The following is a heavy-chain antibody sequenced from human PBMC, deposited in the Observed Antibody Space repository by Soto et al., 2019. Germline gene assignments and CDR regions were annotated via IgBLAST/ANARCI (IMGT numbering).Heavy chain of an antibody. CDR1: GFTFSSYA. CDR3: AKDRAKNTMVRGANLYYYYGMDV. CDR2: ISGSGGST. J-gene: IGHJ6*02. D-gene: IGHD3-10*01. V-gene: IGHV3-23*01. Sequence: LRLSCAASGFTFSSYAMSWVRQAPGKGLEWVSAISGSGGSTYYADSVKGRFTISRDNSKNTLYLQMNSLRAEDTAVYYCAKDRAKNTMVRGANLYYYYGMDVWGQGTTVTVSS.